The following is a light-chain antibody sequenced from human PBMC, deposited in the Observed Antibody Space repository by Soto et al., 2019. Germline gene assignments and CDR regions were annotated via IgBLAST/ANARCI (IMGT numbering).Light chain of an antibody. CDR2: GAS. J-gene: IGKJ3*01. V-gene: IGKV3-20*01. Sequence: EIVLTQSPGTLSLSPGERATLSCRASQSVTSSYLAWYQQKPGQAPRLLIYGASSRASGIPDIFSGSGSVADFTLTISRLDPEDFAFYYCQQFDSSPPFTFGPGTKVDMK. CDR1: QSVTSSY. CDR3: QQFDSSPPFT.